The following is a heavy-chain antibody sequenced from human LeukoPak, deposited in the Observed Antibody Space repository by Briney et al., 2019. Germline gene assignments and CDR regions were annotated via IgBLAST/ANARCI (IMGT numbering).Heavy chain of an antibody. V-gene: IGHV3-9*01. CDR3: ARVNDLWSGPTCYFDF. D-gene: IGHD3-3*01. CDR2: ISWNSVHI. CDR1: GFTFDDYA. Sequence: PGGSLRLSCAASGFTFDDYAMAWVRQAPGKGLEWVSSISWNSVHIYYGDSVKGRFTITRDNAKKSLYLQMDSLRVEDTALYYCARVNDLWSGPTCYFDFWGQGTLVSVSS. J-gene: IGHJ4*02.